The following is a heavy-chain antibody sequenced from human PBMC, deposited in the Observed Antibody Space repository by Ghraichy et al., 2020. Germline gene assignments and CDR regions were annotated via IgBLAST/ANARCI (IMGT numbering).Heavy chain of an antibody. D-gene: IGHD4-17*01. Sequence: SETLSLTCAVYGGSFSGYYWSWIRQPPGKGLEWIGEINHSGSTNYNPSLKSRVTISVDTSKNQFSLKLSSVTAADPAVYYCARVDYGDYVVYYYYGMDVWGQGTTVTVSS. V-gene: IGHV4-34*01. CDR2: INHSGST. J-gene: IGHJ6*02. CDR1: GGSFSGYY. CDR3: ARVDYGDYVVYYYYGMDV.